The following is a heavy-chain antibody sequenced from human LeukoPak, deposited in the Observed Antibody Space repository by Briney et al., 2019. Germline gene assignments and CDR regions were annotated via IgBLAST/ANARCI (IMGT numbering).Heavy chain of an antibody. CDR1: GYTFTSYY. D-gene: IGHD4-17*01. CDR3: ARALDYGDYYYYYGMDV. J-gene: IGHJ6*02. Sequence: ASVKVSCKASGYTFTSYYMHWVRQAPGQGLEWMGIINPSGGSTSYAQKFQGRVTMTRDTSTSTVYMELSSLRSEDTAVYYCARALDYGDYYYYYGMDVWGQGTTVTVSS. V-gene: IGHV1-46*01. CDR2: INPSGGST.